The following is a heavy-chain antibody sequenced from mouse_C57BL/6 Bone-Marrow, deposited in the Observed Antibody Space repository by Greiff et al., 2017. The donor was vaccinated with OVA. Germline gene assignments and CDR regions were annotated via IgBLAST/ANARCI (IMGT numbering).Heavy chain of an antibody. Sequence: EVKVEESGEGLVKPGGSLKLSCAASGFTFSSYAMSWVRQTPEKRLEWVAYISSGGDYIYYADTVKGRFTISRDNARNTLYLQMSSLKSEDTAMYYCTRDYYGIAYWGQGTLVTVSA. V-gene: IGHV5-9-1*02. CDR2: ISSGGDYI. J-gene: IGHJ3*01. D-gene: IGHD1-1*01. CDR1: GFTFSSYA. CDR3: TRDYYGIAY.